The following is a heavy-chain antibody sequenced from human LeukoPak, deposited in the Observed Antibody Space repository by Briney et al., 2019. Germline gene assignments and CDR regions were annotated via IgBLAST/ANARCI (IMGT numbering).Heavy chain of an antibody. J-gene: IGHJ3*02. Sequence: ASVKVSCKASGYTFTGYYMHWVRQAPGQGLEWMGWINPNSGGTNYAQKFQGRVTMTRDASISTAYMELSRLRSDDTAVYYCARQNPYDSSGYYGAFDIWGQGTMVTVSS. CDR3: ARQNPYDSSGYYGAFDI. CDR1: GYTFTGYY. V-gene: IGHV1-2*02. CDR2: INPNSGGT. D-gene: IGHD3-22*01.